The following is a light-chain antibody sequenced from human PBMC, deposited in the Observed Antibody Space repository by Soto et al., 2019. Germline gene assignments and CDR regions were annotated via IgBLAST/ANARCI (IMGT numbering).Light chain of an antibody. CDR3: QKYNSAPYT. V-gene: IGKV1-27*01. CDR2: AAS. CDR1: QGISNY. J-gene: IGKJ1*01. Sequence: DIQMTQSPSSLSASVGDRVTITCRASQGISNYLAWYQQKPGKVPKLLIYAASTLPSGVPSRFSGSGSGTDFTLTISSLQPDDVATYSCQKYNSAPYTSGQGTKVAIK.